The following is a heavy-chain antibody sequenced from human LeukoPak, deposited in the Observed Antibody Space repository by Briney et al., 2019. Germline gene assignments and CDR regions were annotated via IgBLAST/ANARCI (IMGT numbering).Heavy chain of an antibody. J-gene: IGHJ2*01. CDR2: IYYSGST. CDR1: GGSISSSSYY. Sequence: PSETLSLTCTVSGGSISSSSYYWGWIRQPPGKGLEWIGSIYYSGSTYYNPSLKSRVTISVDTSKNQFSLKLSSVTAADTAVYYCARVYYSNSYDYWYFDLWGRGNLVTVSS. V-gene: IGHV4-39*07. CDR3: ARVYYSNSYDYWYFDL. D-gene: IGHD6-13*01.